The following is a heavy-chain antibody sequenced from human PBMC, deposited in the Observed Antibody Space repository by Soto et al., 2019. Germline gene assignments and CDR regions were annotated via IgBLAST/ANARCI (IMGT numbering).Heavy chain of an antibody. D-gene: IGHD5-12*01. J-gene: IGHJ6*02. CDR2: IYYSGST. CDR1: GGSISSYY. Sequence: SETLSLTCTVSGGSISSYYWSWIRQPPGKGLEWIGYIYYSGSTNYNPSLKSRVTISVDTSKNQFSLKLSSVTAADTAVYYCARESRDGYNYGRESYGMDVWGQGTTVTVSS. CDR3: ARESRDGYNYGRESYGMDV. V-gene: IGHV4-59*01.